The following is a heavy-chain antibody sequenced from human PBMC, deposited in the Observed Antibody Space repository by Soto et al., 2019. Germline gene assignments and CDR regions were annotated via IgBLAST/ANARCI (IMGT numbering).Heavy chain of an antibody. V-gene: IGHV3-23*01. Sequence: GGSLRLSCVGSGFTLTRYAMSWVRQAPGKGLEWVSTMSGSGSVTYYADSVKGRFSISRDSSKNTLYLQMSSLRVEDTAVYYCAKDKEGSTWYYYVMDVWGQGTTVTVSS. D-gene: IGHD3-10*02. CDR1: GFTLTRYA. J-gene: IGHJ6*02. CDR2: MSGSGSVT. CDR3: AKDKEGSTWYYYVMDV.